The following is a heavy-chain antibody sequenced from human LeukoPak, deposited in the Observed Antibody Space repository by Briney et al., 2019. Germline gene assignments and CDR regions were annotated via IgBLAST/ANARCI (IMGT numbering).Heavy chain of an antibody. D-gene: IGHD6-19*01. CDR2: INNDGSST. J-gene: IGHJ4*02. Sequence: GGSLRLSCAASGFTFSSYWMHWVRQAPGKGLVWVSRINNDGSSTTYADSVKGRYTISRGNAKNTPYLQINSLRAEETAVYYCARGRSSGWYTDFDYWGQGTLVTVSS. CDR1: GFTFSSYW. CDR3: ARGRSSGWYTDFDY. V-gene: IGHV3-74*03.